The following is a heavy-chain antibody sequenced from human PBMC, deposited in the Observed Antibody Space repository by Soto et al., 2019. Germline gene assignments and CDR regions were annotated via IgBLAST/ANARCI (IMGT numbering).Heavy chain of an antibody. D-gene: IGHD5-18*01. J-gene: IGHJ4*02. V-gene: IGHV1-46*03. Sequence: ASVKVSCKASGYTSTSYYMHWVRQAPGQGLEWMGIINPSGGSTSYAQKYQGRVTMTRDTSTSTVYMELSSLRSEDTAVYYCASGLVPDTAMVHRDYWGQGTLVTVSS. CDR3: ASGLVPDTAMVHRDY. CDR2: INPSGGST. CDR1: GYTSTSYY.